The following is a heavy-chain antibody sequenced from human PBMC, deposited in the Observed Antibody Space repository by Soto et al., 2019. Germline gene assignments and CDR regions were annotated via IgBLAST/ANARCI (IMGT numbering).Heavy chain of an antibody. Sequence: GGSLRLSCAASGFTFSSYSMNWVRQAPGKGLEWVSSISSSSSYIYYADSVKGRSTISRDNAKNSLYLQMSSLRAEDTAVYYCARDPGIVVVTAAFDYWGQGTLVTVSS. J-gene: IGHJ4*02. D-gene: IGHD2-2*01. CDR2: ISSSSSYI. CDR1: GFTFSSYS. V-gene: IGHV3-21*01. CDR3: ARDPGIVVVTAAFDY.